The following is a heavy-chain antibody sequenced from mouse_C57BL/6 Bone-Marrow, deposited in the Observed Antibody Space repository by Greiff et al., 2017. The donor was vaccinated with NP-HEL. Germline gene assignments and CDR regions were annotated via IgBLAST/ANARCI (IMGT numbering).Heavy chain of an antibody. CDR3: ARWGYDYPRYAY. D-gene: IGHD2-4*01. CDR1: GYTFTSYW. V-gene: IGHV1-64*01. J-gene: IGHJ3*01. CDR2: IQPNSGST. Sequence: VQLQQPGAELVKPGASVKLSCKASGYTFTSYWMHWVKQRPGQGLEWIGMIQPNSGSTNYNEKFKSKATLTVDKSSSTAYMQLSSLTSEDSAVYYCARWGYDYPRYAYWGQGTLVTVSA.